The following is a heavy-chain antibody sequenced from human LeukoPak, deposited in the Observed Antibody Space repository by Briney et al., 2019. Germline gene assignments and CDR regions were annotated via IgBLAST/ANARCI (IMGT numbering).Heavy chain of an antibody. Sequence: GRSLRLSCAASGFTFSSYAMHWVRQAPGKGLEWVAVISYDGSNKYYADSVKGRFTISRDNSKNTLYLQMNSLRAEDTAVYYCARDPSKYCSSTSCYEYFQHWGQGTLVTVSS. CDR1: GFTFSSYA. V-gene: IGHV3-30-3*01. D-gene: IGHD2-2*01. CDR2: ISYDGSNK. J-gene: IGHJ1*01. CDR3: ARDPSKYCSSTSCYEYFQH.